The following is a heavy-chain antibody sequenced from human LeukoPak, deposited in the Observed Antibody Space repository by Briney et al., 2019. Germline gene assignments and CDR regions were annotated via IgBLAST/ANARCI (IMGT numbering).Heavy chain of an antibody. D-gene: IGHD7-27*01. CDR3: ARGTGDPHFDY. J-gene: IGHJ4*02. Sequence: PSETLSLTCTVSGGSISSGGYYWSWIRQHPGKGLEWIGYIYYSGSTYYNPSLKSRVTISVDTSKDQFSLKLSSVTAADTAVYYCARGTGDPHFDYWGQGTLVTVSS. V-gene: IGHV4-31*03. CDR1: GGSISSGGYY. CDR2: IYYSGST.